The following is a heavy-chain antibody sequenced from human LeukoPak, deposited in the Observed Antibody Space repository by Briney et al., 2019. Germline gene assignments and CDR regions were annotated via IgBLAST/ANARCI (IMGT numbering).Heavy chain of an antibody. CDR1: GGSISSGSYY. Sequence: SQTLSLTCTVSGGSISSGSYYWSWIRQPAGKGLEWIGRIYTSGSTNYNPSLKSRVTISVDTSKNQFSLKLGSVTAADTAVYYCARGALRSSRGDYWGQGTLVTVSS. V-gene: IGHV4-61*02. CDR3: ARGALRSSRGDY. CDR2: IYTSGST. D-gene: IGHD6-13*01. J-gene: IGHJ4*02.